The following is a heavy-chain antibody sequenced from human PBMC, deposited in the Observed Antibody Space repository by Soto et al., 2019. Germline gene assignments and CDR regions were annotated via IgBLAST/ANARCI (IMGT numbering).Heavy chain of an antibody. J-gene: IGHJ6*02. CDR3: ARAGREGQLLRPHSATTPYCYYGMDV. CDR2: IIPIFGTA. V-gene: IGHV1-69*01. CDR1: GGTFSSYA. Sequence: QVQLVQSGAEVKKPGSSVKVSCKASGGTFSSYAISWVRQAPGQGLEWMGGIIPIFGTANYAQKFQGRGPMTADESTSPAYMEMSSRRSEDTAVYYSARAGREGQLLRPHSATTPYCYYGMDVWGQGTTGTGSS. D-gene: IGHD2-2*01.